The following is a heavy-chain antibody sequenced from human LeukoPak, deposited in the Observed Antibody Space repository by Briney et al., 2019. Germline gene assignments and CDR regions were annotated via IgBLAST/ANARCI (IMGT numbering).Heavy chain of an antibody. CDR1: GGSISSYY. CDR2: IYYSGST. Sequence: SETLSLTCTVSGGSISSYYWSWIRQPPGKGLEWIGYIYYSGSTNYNPSLKSRVTISVDTSKNQFSLKLSSVTAADSAVYYCARDDASPWGQGTMVTVSS. J-gene: IGHJ3*01. V-gene: IGHV4-59*01. CDR3: ARDDASP.